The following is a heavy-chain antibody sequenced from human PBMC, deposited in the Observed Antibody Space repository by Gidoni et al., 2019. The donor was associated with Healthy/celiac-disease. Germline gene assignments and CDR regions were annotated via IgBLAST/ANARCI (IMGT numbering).Heavy chain of an antibody. CDR2: IYYSGST. V-gene: IGHV4-59*01. D-gene: IGHD4-17*01. J-gene: IGHJ5*02. CDR1: GGSISSYY. Sequence: QVQLQESGPGLVKPSETLSLTCTVSGGSISSYYWSWIRQPPGKGLEWIGYIYYSGSTNYNPSLKSRVTISVDTSKNQFSLKLSSVTAADTAVYYCAREGGYGDYFPWGQGTLVTVSS. CDR3: AREGGYGDYFP.